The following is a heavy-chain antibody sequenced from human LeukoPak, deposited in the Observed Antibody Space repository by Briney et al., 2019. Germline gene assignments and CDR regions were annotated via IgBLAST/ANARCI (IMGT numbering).Heavy chain of an antibody. D-gene: IGHD1-1*01. Sequence: GASVKVSCKASGYTFTSYYMHWVRQAPGQGLEWMGIINPSGGSTSYAQKFQGRVTMTRDTSTSTVYMALSSLRSEDTGVYDCAREGAGGTSYYYYGMDVWGQGTTVTVS. V-gene: IGHV1-46*01. CDR1: GYTFTSYY. J-gene: IGHJ6*02. CDR3: AREGAGGTSYYYYGMDV. CDR2: INPSGGST.